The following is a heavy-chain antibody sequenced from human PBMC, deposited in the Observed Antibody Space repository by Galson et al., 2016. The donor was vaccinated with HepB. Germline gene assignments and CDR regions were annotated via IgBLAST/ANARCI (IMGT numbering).Heavy chain of an antibody. Sequence: SLRLSCAASGFSFSKFVMSRVRQAPGKGLEWVASITAGGGSTFDADSVKGRFTISRDNSENTLYLQLNNLRVEDTAVYYCAKDLGVSGWPFDYWGQGTLVTVSS. CDR3: AKDLGVSGWPFDY. CDR1: GFSFSKFV. V-gene: IGHV3-23*01. CDR2: ITAGGGST. J-gene: IGHJ4*02. D-gene: IGHD6-19*01.